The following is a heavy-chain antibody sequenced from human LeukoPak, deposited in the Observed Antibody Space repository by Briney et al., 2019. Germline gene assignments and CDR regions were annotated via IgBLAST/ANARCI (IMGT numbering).Heavy chain of an antibody. J-gene: IGHJ4*02. CDR2: ISYDGSNK. CDR1: GFPFSSYG. D-gene: IGHD3-10*01. CDR3: AKSSWFGELSS. V-gene: IGHV3-30*18. Sequence: GGSLRLSCVASGFPFSSYGMHWVRQAPGKGLEWVAVISYDGSNKYYADSVKGRFTISRDNSKNTLYLQMNSLRAEDTAVYYCAKSSWFGELSSWGQGTLVTVSS.